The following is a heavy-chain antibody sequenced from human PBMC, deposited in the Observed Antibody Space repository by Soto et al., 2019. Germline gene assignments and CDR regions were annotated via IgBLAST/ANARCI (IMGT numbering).Heavy chain of an antibody. Sequence: GSGKVSCKSSGYPFTSYYMHLVRQAPGQGLEWMGIINPSGGSTSYAQKFQGRVTMTRDTSTSTVYMELSSLRSEDTAVYYCARDPQRGYSYGITGYYFDYWGQGTLVTGS. J-gene: IGHJ4*02. CDR3: ARDPQRGYSYGITGYYFDY. CDR1: GYPFTSYY. D-gene: IGHD5-18*01. CDR2: INPSGGST. V-gene: IGHV1-46*01.